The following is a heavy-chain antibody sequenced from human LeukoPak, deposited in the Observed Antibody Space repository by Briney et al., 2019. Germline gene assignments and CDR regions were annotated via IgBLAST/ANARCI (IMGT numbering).Heavy chain of an antibody. CDR2: IYHSGST. Sequence: PSGTLSLTCAVSGGSINTGNWWSWVRQTPGKGLEWIGEIYHSGSTDYNPSLKSRVTISVDTSKNQFSLKLSSVTAADTAVYYCARVAFGELWYFDYWGQGTLVTVSS. J-gene: IGHJ4*02. D-gene: IGHD3-10*01. CDR3: ARVAFGELWYFDY. CDR1: GGSINTGNW. V-gene: IGHV4-4*02.